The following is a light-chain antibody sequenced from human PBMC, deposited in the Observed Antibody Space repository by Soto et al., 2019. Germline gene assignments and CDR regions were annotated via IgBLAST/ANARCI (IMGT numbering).Light chain of an antibody. CDR2: GAS. V-gene: IGKV3-20*01. CDR3: QQYGKPPFT. Sequence: EIVLTQSPGTLSLSPGERATLSCRASPTMTSSYLAWYQHKPGQAPRLLLFGASARATGIPDRFSGSGSGTEFTLTISMLEPEDFAVYYCQQYGKPPFTFGRGTKVEIK. CDR1: PTMTSSY. J-gene: IGKJ3*01.